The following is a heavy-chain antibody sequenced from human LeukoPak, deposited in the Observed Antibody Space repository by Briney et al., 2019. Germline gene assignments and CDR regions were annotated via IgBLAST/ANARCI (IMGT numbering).Heavy chain of an antibody. D-gene: IGHD3-10*01. CDR2: IYSGGST. J-gene: IGHJ4*02. CDR3: AREVVRGVIDY. V-gene: IGHV3-23*03. Sequence: GGSLRLSCAASGFTFSSYAMSWVRQAPGKGLEWVSVIYSGGSTYYADSVKGRFTISRDNSKNTLYLQMNSLRAEDTAVYYCAREVVRGVIDYWGQGTLVTVSS. CDR1: GFTFSSYA.